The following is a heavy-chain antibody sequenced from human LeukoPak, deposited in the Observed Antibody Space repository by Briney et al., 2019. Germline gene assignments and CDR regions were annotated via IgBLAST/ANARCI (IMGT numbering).Heavy chain of an antibody. CDR3: AKEGGGGSFDY. V-gene: IGHV3-9*01. CDR2: ISWNSGSI. J-gene: IGHJ4*02. Sequence: GRSLRLSCAASGFTFDDYAMHWVRQAPGKGLEWVSGISWNSGSIGYADSVKGRFTISRDNAKNSLYLQMNSLRAEDTALYYCAKEGGGGSFDYGGRGTLVTVSS. CDR1: GFTFDDYA. D-gene: IGHD1-26*01.